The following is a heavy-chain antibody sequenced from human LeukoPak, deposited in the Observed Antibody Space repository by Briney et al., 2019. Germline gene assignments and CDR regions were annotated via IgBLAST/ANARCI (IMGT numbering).Heavy chain of an antibody. CDR1: GVSINSGHYY. V-gene: IGHV4-61*02. D-gene: IGHD3-3*01. CDR2: VYTSGTT. Sequence: ASETQSLTCTVSGVSINSGHYYWNWIRQTAGRGLEWIGRVYTSGTTNYNPYLQSRVTISLDTSKNQLSLKLDSVTAADTAVCYCARGPGDLWSGRCNYFDYWGQGPLLTVSS. CDR3: ARGPGDLWSGRCNYFDY. J-gene: IGHJ4*02.